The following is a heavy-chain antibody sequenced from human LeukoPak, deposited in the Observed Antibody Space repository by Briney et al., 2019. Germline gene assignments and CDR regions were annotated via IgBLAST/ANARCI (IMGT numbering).Heavy chain of an antibody. CDR3: AKDFRGAAAGFFFDY. J-gene: IGHJ4*02. CDR1: GFTFDDYA. D-gene: IGHD6-13*01. Sequence: GRSLRLSCAASGFTFDDYAMHWVRQAPGKGLEWVSGISWNSGSIGYADSVKGRFTISRDNAKNSLYLQMNSLRAEDTALYYCAKDFRGAAAGFFFDYWGQGTLVTVSS. CDR2: ISWNSGSI. V-gene: IGHV3-9*01.